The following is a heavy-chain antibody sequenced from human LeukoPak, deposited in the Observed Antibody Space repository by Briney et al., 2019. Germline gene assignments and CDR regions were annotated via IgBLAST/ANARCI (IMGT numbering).Heavy chain of an antibody. J-gene: IGHJ2*01. CDR1: GFTFSSYA. D-gene: IGHD1-26*01. CDR2: ISYDGSNK. Sequence: GGSLRLSRAASGFTFSSYAMHWVRQAPGKGLEWVAVISYDGSNKYYADSVKGRFTISRDNSKNTLYLQMNSLRAEDTAVYYCARAPGARNYWYFDLWGRGTLVTVSS. V-gene: IGHV3-30-3*01. CDR3: ARAPGARNYWYFDL.